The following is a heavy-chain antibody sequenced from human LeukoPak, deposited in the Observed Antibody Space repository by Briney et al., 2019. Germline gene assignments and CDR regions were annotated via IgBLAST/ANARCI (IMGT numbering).Heavy chain of an antibody. J-gene: IGHJ3*02. V-gene: IGHV4-59*08. D-gene: IGHD3-10*01. Sequence: SETLSLTCTVSGGSFSAYHWSWIRQPPGKGLEWIGYIIYSGGTNYNPSLKSRVNISLDTSKNQFSLKLSSVTAADTAVYYCARHLGGSGSHDAFDIWGQGTMVTVSS. CDR1: GGSFSAYH. CDR2: IIYSGGT. CDR3: ARHLGGSGSHDAFDI.